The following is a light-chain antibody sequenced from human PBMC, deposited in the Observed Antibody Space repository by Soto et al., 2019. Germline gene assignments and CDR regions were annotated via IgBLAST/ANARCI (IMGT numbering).Light chain of an antibody. CDR2: DAS. Sequence: AIQMTHSPSSLPSSVGDIFTISCRASQCIRDDLAWYQQKPGRAPRLLIYDASTLQDGVPSRFSGSGSGTDFTLIISGLQAEDFATYYCLQHYSYPFTFGQGTRLEIK. CDR3: LQHYSYPFT. CDR1: QCIRDD. J-gene: IGKJ5*01. V-gene: IGKV1-6*01.